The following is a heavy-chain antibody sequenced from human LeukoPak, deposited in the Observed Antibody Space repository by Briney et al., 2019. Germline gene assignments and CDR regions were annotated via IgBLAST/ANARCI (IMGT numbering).Heavy chain of an antibody. D-gene: IGHD6-19*01. Sequence: ASVKVSCKASGYTFTSYGISWVRQAPGQGLEWMGWISAYNGNTNYAQKLQGRVTMTTDISTSTAYMELRSLRSDDTAVYYCARDGDFWYSSGWKPYYYYGMDVWGQGTTVTVSS. V-gene: IGHV1-18*01. J-gene: IGHJ6*02. CDR2: ISAYNGNT. CDR1: GYTFTSYG. CDR3: ARDGDFWYSSGWKPYYYYGMDV.